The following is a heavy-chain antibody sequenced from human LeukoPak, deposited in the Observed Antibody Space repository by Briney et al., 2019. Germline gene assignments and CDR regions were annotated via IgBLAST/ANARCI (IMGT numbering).Heavy chain of an antibody. Sequence: ASVKVSCKASGYTFTGYYMHWVRQAPGQGLEWMGRINPNSGGTNYAQKFQGRVTMTRDTSISTAYVELSRLRSDDTAVYYCAQGIAVAGDGYDYWGQGTLVTVSS. D-gene: IGHD6-19*01. J-gene: IGHJ4*02. CDR3: AQGIAVAGDGYDY. CDR1: GYTFTGYY. V-gene: IGHV1-2*06. CDR2: INPNSGGT.